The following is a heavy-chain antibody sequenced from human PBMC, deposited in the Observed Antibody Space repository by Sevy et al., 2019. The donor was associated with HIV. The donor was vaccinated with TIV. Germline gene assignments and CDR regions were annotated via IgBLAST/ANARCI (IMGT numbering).Heavy chain of an antibody. CDR2: ISYDGSNK. V-gene: IGHV3-30*04. J-gene: IGHJ4*02. D-gene: IGHD2-2*01. CDR1: GFTFSSYA. Sequence: GGSLRLSCAASGFTFSSYAMHWVRQAPGKGLEWVAVISYDGSNKYYADSVKGRFTISRDNSKNTLYLQMSSLRAEDTAVYYCARASTSWGQGTLVTVSS. CDR3: ARASTS.